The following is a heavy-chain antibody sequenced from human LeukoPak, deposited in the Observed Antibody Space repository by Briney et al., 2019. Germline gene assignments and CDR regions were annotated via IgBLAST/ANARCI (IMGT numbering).Heavy chain of an antibody. CDR1: GFTFSSYA. CDR2: ISGSGGST. CDR3: AKDYIVGAILMAAFDI. V-gene: IGHV3-23*01. Sequence: GGSLRPSCAASGFTFSSYAMSWVRQAPGKGLEWVSAISGSGGSTYYADSVKGRFTISRDNSKNTLYLQMNSLRAEDTAVYYCAKDYIVGAILMAAFDIWGQGTMVTVSS. D-gene: IGHD1-26*01. J-gene: IGHJ3*02.